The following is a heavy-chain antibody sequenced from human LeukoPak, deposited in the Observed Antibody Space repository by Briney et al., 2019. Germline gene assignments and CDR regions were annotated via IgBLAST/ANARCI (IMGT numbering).Heavy chain of an antibody. D-gene: IGHD6-6*01. CDR1: GFTFSSYS. CDR2: ISSRGKYI. J-gene: IGHJ5*02. V-gene: IGHV3-21*01. CDR3: ARGSEGSSLNWFDP. Sequence: GGSLRLSCTASGFTFSSYSMNWVRQAPGKGLEWVSGISSRGKYIYHADSVKGRFTISRDNTKNSLYLQMNSLRGEDTAVYYCARGSEGSSLNWFDPWGQGTLVTVSS.